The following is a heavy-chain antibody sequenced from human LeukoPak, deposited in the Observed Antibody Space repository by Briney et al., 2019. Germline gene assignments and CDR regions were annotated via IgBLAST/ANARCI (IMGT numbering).Heavy chain of an antibody. D-gene: IGHD6-19*01. CDR3: TTESYSSGWPYDY. V-gene: IGHV3-15*01. CDR1: GFTFSNAW. Sequence: GGSLRLSCAASGFTFSNAWMSWVRQAPGKGLEWVGRIKSKTDGGTTDYAAPVKGRFTISRDDSKNTLYLQMNSLKTEDTAVYYCTTESYSSGWPYDYWGQGTLVTVSS. CDR2: IKSKTDGGTT. J-gene: IGHJ4*02.